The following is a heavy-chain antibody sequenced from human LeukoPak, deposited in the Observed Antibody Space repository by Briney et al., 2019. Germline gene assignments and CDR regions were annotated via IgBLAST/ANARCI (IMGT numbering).Heavy chain of an antibody. CDR1: GGTFSSYA. CDR2: IIPIFGTA. J-gene: IGHJ6*03. CDR3: ARDLRKSYSDYYYYYYMDV. V-gene: IGHV1-69*01. D-gene: IGHD1-26*01. Sequence: GSSVKVSCKASGGTFSSYAISWVRQAPGHGLEWMGGIIPIFGTANYAQKFQGRVTITADESTSTAYMELSSLRSEDTAVYYCARDLRKSYSDYYYYYYMDVWGKGTTVTVSS.